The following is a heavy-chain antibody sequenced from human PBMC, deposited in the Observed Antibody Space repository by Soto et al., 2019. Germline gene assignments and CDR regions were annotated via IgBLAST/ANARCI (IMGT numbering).Heavy chain of an antibody. J-gene: IGHJ4*02. CDR1: GFTFSDYA. D-gene: IGHD6-19*01. CDR2: VSHDGRNT. V-gene: IGHV3-30*18. Sequence: VQLVESGGGVVQPGRSLRLSCAASGFTFSDYAMHWVRQAPGKGLEWVAVVSHDGRNTHYADSVKCRFTISRDTSKNTVSLEMTSLRAEDTAVYYCAKGGRQWLVTSDFNYWGQGALGTVSS. CDR3: AKGGRQWLVTSDFNY.